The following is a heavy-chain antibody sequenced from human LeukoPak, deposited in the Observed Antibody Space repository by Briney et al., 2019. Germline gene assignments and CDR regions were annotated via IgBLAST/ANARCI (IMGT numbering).Heavy chain of an antibody. D-gene: IGHD3-9*01. Sequence: GGSLRLSRATSGFTFSTYWMSWVRQAPGKGLEWVANINQDGSDKYYVDSVKGRFTISRDNAKKSLYLQMNSLRAEDTAVYYCARDGNILTGYYADYWGQGTLVTVSS. CDR1: GFTFSTYW. CDR3: ARDGNILTGYYADY. V-gene: IGHV3-7*01. CDR2: INQDGSDK. J-gene: IGHJ4*02.